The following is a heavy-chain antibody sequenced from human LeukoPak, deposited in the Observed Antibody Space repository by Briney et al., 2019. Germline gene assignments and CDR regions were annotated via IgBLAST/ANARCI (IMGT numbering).Heavy chain of an antibody. CDR2: IWYDGSNK. CDR1: GFTLSSYG. J-gene: IGHJ4*02. V-gene: IGHV3-33*06. CDR3: AKDLASLDY. Sequence: GGSLRLSCAASGFTLSSYGMHWVRQAPGKGLEWVAVIWYDGSNKYYADSVKGRFTISRDNSKNTLYLQMNSLRAEDTAVYYCAKDLASLDYWGQGTLVTVSS.